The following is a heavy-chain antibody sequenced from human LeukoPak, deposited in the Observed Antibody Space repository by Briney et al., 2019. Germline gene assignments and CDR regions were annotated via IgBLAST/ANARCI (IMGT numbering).Heavy chain of an antibody. V-gene: IGHV4-39*01. Sequence: SETLSLTCTVSGGSISSSSYYWGWIRQPPGRGLEWIGIIHYSGSTYYNPSLKSRVTISVDTSKNQFSLKLSSVTAADTAVYYCARMGYDILTGSNAFDYWGQGTLVTVSS. D-gene: IGHD3-9*01. CDR3: ARMGYDILTGSNAFDY. CDR1: GGSISSSSYY. CDR2: IHYSGST. J-gene: IGHJ4*02.